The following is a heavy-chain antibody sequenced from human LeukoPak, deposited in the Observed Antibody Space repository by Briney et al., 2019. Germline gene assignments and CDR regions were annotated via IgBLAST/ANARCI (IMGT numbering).Heavy chain of an antibody. Sequence: ASVKVSCKASRYSFSSFGISWVRQAPGQGLEWMGWISVYNGNIKHGQKFQGRVTMTTDTSTNTAYMELTSLRFDDTAVYYCARDPCGNPCFYFDLWGQGALVTVTA. CDR2: ISVYNGNI. CDR1: RYSFSSFG. V-gene: IGHV1-18*01. D-gene: IGHD1-1*01. J-gene: IGHJ4*02. CDR3: ARDPCGNPCFYFDL.